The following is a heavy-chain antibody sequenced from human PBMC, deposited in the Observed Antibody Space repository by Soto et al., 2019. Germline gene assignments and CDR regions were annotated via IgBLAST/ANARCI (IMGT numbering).Heavy chain of an antibody. V-gene: IGHV4-59*01. CDR2: IYYSGST. Sequence: PSETLSLTCTVSGGSISSYYWSWIRQPPGEGLEWIGYIYYSGSTNYNPSLKSRVTISVDTSKNQFSLKLSSVTAADTAVYYCARARRVTMIVVVRAVYFDYWGQGTLVTVSS. J-gene: IGHJ4*02. CDR3: ARARRVTMIVVVRAVYFDY. D-gene: IGHD3-22*01. CDR1: GGSISSYY.